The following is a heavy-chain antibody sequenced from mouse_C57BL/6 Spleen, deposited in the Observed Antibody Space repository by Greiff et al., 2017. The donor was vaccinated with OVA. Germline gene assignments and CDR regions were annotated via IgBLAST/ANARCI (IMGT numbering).Heavy chain of an antibody. CDR1: GYTFTSYN. J-gene: IGHJ4*01. Sequence: QVQLKESGAELVRPGASVKMSCKASGYTFTSYNMHWVKQTPRQGLEWIGAIYPGNGDTSYNQKFKGKATLTVDKSSSTAYMQLSSLTSEDSAVYFCARGDYYYDVYYAMDYWGQGTSVTVSS. V-gene: IGHV1-12*01. D-gene: IGHD2-4*01. CDR2: IYPGNGDT. CDR3: ARGDYYYDVYYAMDY.